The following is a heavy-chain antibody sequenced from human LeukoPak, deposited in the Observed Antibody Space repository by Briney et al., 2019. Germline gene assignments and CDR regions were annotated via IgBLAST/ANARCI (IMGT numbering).Heavy chain of an antibody. CDR1: GGSIRSYY. CDR2: IYYSGST. Sequence: NPSETLSLTCTVSGGSIRSYYWSWIRQPPGKGLEWIGYIYYSGSTNYNPSLKSRVTISVDTSKNQFSLKLSSVTAADTAVYYCASGYGYFQHWGQGTLVTVSS. D-gene: IGHD3-22*01. CDR3: ASGYGYFQH. J-gene: IGHJ1*01. V-gene: IGHV4-59*01.